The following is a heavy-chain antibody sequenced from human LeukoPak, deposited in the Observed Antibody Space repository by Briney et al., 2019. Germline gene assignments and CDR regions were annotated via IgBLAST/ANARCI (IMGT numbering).Heavy chain of an antibody. CDR2: IYYSGST. Sequence: SETLSLTCTVSGGSISSYYWSWIRQPPGKGLEWIGYIYYSGSTNYNPSLKSRVTISVDTSKNQFSLKLSSVTAADTAVYYCAREVPGTHSSNWFDPWGQGTLVTVSS. J-gene: IGHJ5*02. CDR3: AREVPGTHSSNWFDP. D-gene: IGHD1-1*01. CDR1: GGSISSYY. V-gene: IGHV4-59*01.